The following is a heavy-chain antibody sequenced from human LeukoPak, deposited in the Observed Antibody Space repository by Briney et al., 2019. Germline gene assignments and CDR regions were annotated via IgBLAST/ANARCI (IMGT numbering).Heavy chain of an antibody. J-gene: IGHJ4*02. CDR3: AGHSGWSVDY. CDR1: GYSISSGYY. Sequence: SETLSLTCAVSGYSISSGYYWGWIRQPPGKGLEWIGSIYHSGSTNYNPSLKSRVTISVDTSKNQFSLKLSSVTAADTAVYYCAGHSGWSVDYWGQGTLVTVSS. V-gene: IGHV4-38-2*01. CDR2: IYHSGST. D-gene: IGHD6-19*01.